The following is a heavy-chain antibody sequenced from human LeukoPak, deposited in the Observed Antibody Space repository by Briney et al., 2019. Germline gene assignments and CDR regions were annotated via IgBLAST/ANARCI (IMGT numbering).Heavy chain of an antibody. J-gene: IGHJ6*02. CDR3: ARDHSGDSRVPYFDWLPRAYYYYGMDV. D-gene: IGHD3-9*01. CDR1: GYTFTSYD. V-gene: IGHV1-8*01. Sequence: GASVKVSCKASGYTFTSYDINWVRQATGQGLEWMGWMNPNSGNTGYAQKFQGRVTMTRNTSISTAYMELSSLRSEDTAVYYCARDHSGDSRVPYFDWLPRAYYYYGMDVWGQGTTVTVSS. CDR2: MNPNSGNT.